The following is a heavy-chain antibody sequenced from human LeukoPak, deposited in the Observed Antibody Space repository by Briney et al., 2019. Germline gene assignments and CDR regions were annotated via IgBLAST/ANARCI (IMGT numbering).Heavy chain of an antibody. CDR2: INPSGGSA. CDR3: ARDSGARLFDY. CDR1: GHTFTSYY. D-gene: IGHD6-6*01. J-gene: IGHJ4*02. V-gene: IGHV1-46*01. Sequence: GASVKVSCKASGHTFTSYYMHWVRQAPGQGLEWMGIINPSGGSASYAQKFQGRVTMTRDMSTSTVHMELSSLRSEDTAVYYCARDSGARLFDYWGQGTLVTVSS.